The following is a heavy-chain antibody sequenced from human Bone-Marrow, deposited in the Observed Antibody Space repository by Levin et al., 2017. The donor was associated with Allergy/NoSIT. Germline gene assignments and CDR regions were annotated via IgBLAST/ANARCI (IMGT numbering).Heavy chain of an antibody. CDR1: GFTFSSYT. Sequence: SCAASGFTFSSYTMNWVRQAPGKGLEWLSYISSSGSTISYADSVKGRFTISRDNAKNSLYLQMNSLRDEDTAVYYCARDLGTCWGQGTLVTVSS. CDR2: ISSSGSTI. CDR3: ARDLGTC. V-gene: IGHV3-48*02. J-gene: IGHJ4*02.